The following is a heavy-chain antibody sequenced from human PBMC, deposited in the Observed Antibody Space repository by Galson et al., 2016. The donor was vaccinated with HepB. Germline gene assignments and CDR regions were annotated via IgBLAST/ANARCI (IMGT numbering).Heavy chain of an antibody. V-gene: IGHV4-39*01. J-gene: IGHJ4*02. Sequence: ETLSLTCTVSGGSISSSHYYCGWIRQPPGKGLEWIGNVYYSGSTYYNPYLKSRVTISVDTSKNQFSLKLTSVTAADTAVYYCATYLGGIVRASDYWGQGTLVTVSS. CDR2: VYYSGST. CDR3: ATYLGGIVRASDY. CDR1: GGSISSSHYY. D-gene: IGHD1-26*01.